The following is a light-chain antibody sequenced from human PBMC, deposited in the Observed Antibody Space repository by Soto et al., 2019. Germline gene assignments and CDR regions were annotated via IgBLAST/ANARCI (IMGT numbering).Light chain of an antibody. V-gene: IGLV1-40*01. Sequence: QSVLTQPPSVSGAPGQRVTISCTGSSSNIGAGYDVHWYQQLPGTAPKPLIYGNNNRPSGVPDRFSGSKSDTSASLAITGLQAEDEADYYCQSYDSSLSGFYVFGTGTKVTVL. J-gene: IGLJ1*01. CDR1: SSNIGAGYD. CDR3: QSYDSSLSGFYV. CDR2: GNN.